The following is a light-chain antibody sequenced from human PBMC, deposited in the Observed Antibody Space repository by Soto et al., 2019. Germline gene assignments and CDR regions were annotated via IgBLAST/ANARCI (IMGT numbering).Light chain of an antibody. CDR2: GAS. Sequence: EIVMTQSPATLSVSPGERSTLSCRASQSVSSNLAWYQHKPGQAPRLLIYGASTRATGIPARFSGSGSGTEFILTIRNLQSEDFAVYYCQQYNDWRMYTFGQGTRLEIK. V-gene: IGKV3-15*01. CDR3: QQYNDWRMYT. J-gene: IGKJ5*01. CDR1: QSVSSN.